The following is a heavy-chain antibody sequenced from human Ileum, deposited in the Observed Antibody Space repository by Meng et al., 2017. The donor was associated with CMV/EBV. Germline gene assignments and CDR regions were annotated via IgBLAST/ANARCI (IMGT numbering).Heavy chain of an antibody. CDR2: IKTDGGDK. CDR1: GFTFSSYW. Sequence: GESLKISCAASGFTFSSYWMSWLRQAPGKGPEWVANIKTDGGDKYYVDSVKGRFTISRDNAKNSLYLQMNSLRDEDTAVYYCARDPITFLGWDVWGRGTTVTVSS. D-gene: IGHD3-16*01. J-gene: IGHJ6*02. CDR3: ARDPITFLGWDV. V-gene: IGHV3-7*01.